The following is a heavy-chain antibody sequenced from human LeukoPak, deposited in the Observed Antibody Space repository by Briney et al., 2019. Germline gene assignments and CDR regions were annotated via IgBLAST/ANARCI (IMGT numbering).Heavy chain of an antibody. Sequence: GGSLRLSCAASGFTLSAYSMNWVRQAPEKGLEWVSYIGSSSSPIYYADSVKGRFTISRDNAKNSLHLQMDSLRAEDTAVYYCARDQAYSFDYWGQGTLVTVSS. D-gene: IGHD4-11*01. CDR1: GFTLSAYS. CDR2: IGSSSSPI. J-gene: IGHJ4*02. CDR3: ARDQAYSFDY. V-gene: IGHV3-48*01.